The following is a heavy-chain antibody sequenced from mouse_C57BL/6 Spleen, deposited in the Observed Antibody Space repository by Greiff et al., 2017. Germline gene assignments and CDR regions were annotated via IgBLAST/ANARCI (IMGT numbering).Heavy chain of an antibody. Sequence: EVQLQQSGPELVKPGASVKISCKASGYTFTDYYMNWVKQSHGKSLEWIGDINPNNGGTSYNQKFKGKATLTVDKSSSTAYMELRSLTSEDSAVYYCARFYGYDEGYYFDYWGQGTTLTVSA. J-gene: IGHJ2*01. D-gene: IGHD2-2*01. CDR3: ARFYGYDEGYYFDY. CDR2: INPNNGGT. CDR1: GYTFTDYY. V-gene: IGHV1-26*01.